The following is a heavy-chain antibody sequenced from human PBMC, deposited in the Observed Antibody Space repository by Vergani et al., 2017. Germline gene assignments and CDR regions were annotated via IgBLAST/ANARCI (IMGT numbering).Heavy chain of an antibody. D-gene: IGHD4-11*01. CDR1: GYSFTSYW. J-gene: IGHJ6*03. CDR2: IYPGDSDT. CDR3: AIADYRNHKTHLGYYYMDV. V-gene: IGHV5-51*01. Sequence: EVQLVQSGAEVKKPGESLKISCKGSGYSFTSYWIGWVRQMPGKGLEWMGIIYPGDSDTRYSPSFPGQVTISADKSLSTAYLQWSSLKASDTAMYYCAIADYRNHKTHLGYYYMDVWGKGTTVTVSS.